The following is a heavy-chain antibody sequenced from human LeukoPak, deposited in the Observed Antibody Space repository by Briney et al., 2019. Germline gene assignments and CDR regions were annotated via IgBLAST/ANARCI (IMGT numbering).Heavy chain of an antibody. CDR1: GFTFSSFG. D-gene: IGHD3-9*01. V-gene: IGHV3-30*18. CDR3: ANTIPRSEGYGMDV. CDR2: ISYDGSKK. J-gene: IGHJ6*02. Sequence: GGSLRLSCAASGFTFSSFGMHWVRQAPGKGLEWVAVISYDGSKKYYADSVKGRFTISRDNSKNTLYLQMDSLRAEDTAVYYCANTIPRSEGYGMDVWGQGTTVTVSS.